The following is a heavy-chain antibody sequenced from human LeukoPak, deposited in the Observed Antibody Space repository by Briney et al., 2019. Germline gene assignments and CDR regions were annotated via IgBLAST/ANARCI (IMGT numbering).Heavy chain of an antibody. CDR2: ISSSSSYI. D-gene: IGHD6-13*01. Sequence: GGSLRLSCAASGFTFSSYSMNWVRQAPGKGLEWASSISSSSSYIYYADSVKGRFTISRDNAKSSLYLQMNSLRAEDTAVYYCARDESWLFDYWGQGTLVTVSS. J-gene: IGHJ4*02. CDR1: GFTFSSYS. CDR3: ARDESWLFDY. V-gene: IGHV3-21*01.